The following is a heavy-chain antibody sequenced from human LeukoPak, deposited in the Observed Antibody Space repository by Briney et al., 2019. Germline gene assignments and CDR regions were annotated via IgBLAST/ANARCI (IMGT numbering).Heavy chain of an antibody. CDR3: ARERREQLLPPYTRSVTYFDY. Sequence: ASVKVSCKASGYTFTSYGISWVRQAPGQGLEWMGWISAYNSNTNYAQKLQGRVTMTTDTSTSTAYMELRSLRSDDTAVYYCARERREQLLPPYTRSVTYFDYWGQGTLVTVSS. D-gene: IGHD2-2*01. CDR2: ISAYNSNT. J-gene: IGHJ4*02. CDR1: GYTFTSYG. V-gene: IGHV1-18*01.